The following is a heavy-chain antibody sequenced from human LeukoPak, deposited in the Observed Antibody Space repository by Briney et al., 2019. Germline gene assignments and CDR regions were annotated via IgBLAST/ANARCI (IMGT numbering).Heavy chain of an antibody. CDR2: IKQDGSEK. D-gene: IGHD2/OR15-2a*01. V-gene: IGHV3-7*01. Sequence: GGSLRLSCSASGFTFSSYWMSWVRQAPGKGLEWVANIKQDGSEKYYVDSVKGRFTISRDNAKNSLYLQMNSLRAEDTAVYYCARGPLLSGYYYGMDVWGQGTTVTVSS. J-gene: IGHJ6*02. CDR1: GFTFSSYW. CDR3: ARGPLLSGYYYGMDV.